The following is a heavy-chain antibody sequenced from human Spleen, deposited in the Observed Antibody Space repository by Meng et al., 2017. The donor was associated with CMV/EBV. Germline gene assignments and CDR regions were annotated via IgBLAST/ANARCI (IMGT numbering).Heavy chain of an antibody. CDR3: ARDFTNHYYDSSGRGGY. CDR2: IWNDGTNK. V-gene: IGHV3-33*01. J-gene: IGHJ4*02. Sequence: TFSSYGMHWVRQAPGKGLEWVAVIWNDGTNKYYANSVKGRFTISRDNSKNTLYVQMKSLRAEDTAVYDCARDFTNHYYDSSGRGGYWGQGTLVTVSS. D-gene: IGHD3-22*01. CDR1: TFSSYG.